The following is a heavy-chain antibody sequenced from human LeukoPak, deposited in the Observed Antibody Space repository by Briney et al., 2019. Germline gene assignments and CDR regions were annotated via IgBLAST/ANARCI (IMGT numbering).Heavy chain of an antibody. V-gene: IGHV3-23*01. CDR1: GFTFSNFL. CDR2: ISGSGGDT. Sequence: GGSLRLSCAASGFTFSNFLMTWVRQAPGKGSEWVSAISGSGGDTYYADSVKGRFTISRDNSKNTLYLQMNSLRAEDTAVYYCAKKGATTGDFDYWGQGTLVTVSS. CDR3: AKKGATTGDFDY. D-gene: IGHD1-26*01. J-gene: IGHJ4*02.